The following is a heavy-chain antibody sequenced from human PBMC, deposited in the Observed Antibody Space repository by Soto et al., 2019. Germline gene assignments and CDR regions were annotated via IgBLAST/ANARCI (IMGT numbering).Heavy chain of an antibody. J-gene: IGHJ3*02. V-gene: IGHV4-4*02. CDR3: TRGSSFRGDFDI. D-gene: IGHD2-21*01. CDR1: GGSVMSSYW. CDR2: IYHAGSP. Sequence: SETLSLTCGVSGGSVMSSYWWTWVRQSPGKGLEWIGEIYHAGSPDYNPSFQSRVTISLDKSKNTFSLTLTSMTAADAALYYCTRGSSFRGDFDIWGQGTTVTVSS.